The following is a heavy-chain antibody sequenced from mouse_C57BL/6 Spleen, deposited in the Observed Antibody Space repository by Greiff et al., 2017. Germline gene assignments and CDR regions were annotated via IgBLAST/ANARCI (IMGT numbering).Heavy chain of an antibody. CDR3: TRSYRSSFDY. J-gene: IGHJ2*01. V-gene: IGHV1-26*01. D-gene: IGHD5-1*01. Sequence: VKLQHSGPELVKPGASVKISCKASGYTFTDYYINWVKQRHGQSLEWIGDIYPNNGGTSSNQKFKGKATLTVDNSSRTAYMGLRSLASEDSAGYYSTRSYRSSFDYWGQGTTLTVAS. CDR1: GYTFTDYY. CDR2: IYPNNGGT.